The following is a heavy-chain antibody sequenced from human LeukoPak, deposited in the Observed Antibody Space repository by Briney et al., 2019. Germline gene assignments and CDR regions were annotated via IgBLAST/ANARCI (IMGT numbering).Heavy chain of an antibody. Sequence: PGRSLRLSCAASGFTFSSYAMHWVRQAPGKGLEWVAVISYDGSNKYYADSVKGRFTISRDNSKNTLYLQMNSLRAEDTAVYYCAKAITLSYYYDSSGLDYWGQGTLVTVSS. J-gene: IGHJ4*02. CDR1: GFTFSSYA. CDR2: ISYDGSNK. V-gene: IGHV3-30-3*01. D-gene: IGHD3-22*01. CDR3: AKAITLSYYYDSSGLDY.